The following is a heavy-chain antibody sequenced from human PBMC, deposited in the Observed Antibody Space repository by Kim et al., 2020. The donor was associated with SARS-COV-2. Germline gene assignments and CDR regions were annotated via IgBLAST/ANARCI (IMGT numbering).Heavy chain of an antibody. CDR3: SRGSQMGLSDLKYYYYYGMDV. Sequence: SETLSLTCAVYGGSFSGYYWSWIRQPPGKGLEWIGEINHSGSTNYNPSLKSRVTISLDTSKNQFSLKLSSVIAADTAVYYCSRGSQMGLSDLKYYYYYGMDVWGQGTTVTVSS. V-gene: IGHV4-34*01. CDR2: INHSGST. D-gene: IGHD3-16*01. J-gene: IGHJ6*02. CDR1: GGSFSGYY.